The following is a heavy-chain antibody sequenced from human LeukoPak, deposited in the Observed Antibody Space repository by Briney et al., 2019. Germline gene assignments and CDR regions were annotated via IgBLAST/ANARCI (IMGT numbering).Heavy chain of an antibody. J-gene: IGHJ6*02. Sequence: SLRLSCAASGFTFSNFWMHWVRQTPGKGLEWVSGISWNSYSIGYADSVKGRFTISRDNAKNSLYLQMNSLRVEDTALYYCAKDLSGQLPNYYYGMDVWGRGTTVTVSS. CDR3: AKDLSGQLPNYYYGMDV. CDR1: GFTFSNFW. V-gene: IGHV3-9*01. D-gene: IGHD2-2*01. CDR2: ISWNSYSI.